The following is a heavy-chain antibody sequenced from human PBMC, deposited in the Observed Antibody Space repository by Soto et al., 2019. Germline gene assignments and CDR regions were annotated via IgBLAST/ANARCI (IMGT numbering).Heavy chain of an antibody. Sequence: ESLKISCKGSGYSFTSYWIGWVRQMPGKGLEWMGIIYPGDSDTRYSPSFQGQVTISADKSISTAYLQWSSLKASDTAMYYCARLGGYDSSGYEYYYYYGMDVWGQGTTVTVSS. J-gene: IGHJ6*02. V-gene: IGHV5-51*01. CDR3: ARLGGYDSSGYEYYYYYGMDV. D-gene: IGHD3-22*01. CDR2: IYPGDSDT. CDR1: GYSFTSYW.